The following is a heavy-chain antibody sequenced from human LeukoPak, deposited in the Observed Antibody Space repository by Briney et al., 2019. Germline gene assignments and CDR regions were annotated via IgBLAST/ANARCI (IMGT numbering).Heavy chain of an antibody. CDR2: INHSGST. J-gene: IGHJ4*02. D-gene: IGHD3-22*01. CDR1: GGSFSGYY. Sequence: SETLSLTCAVYGGSFSGYYWSWIRQPPGKGLEWIGEINHSGSTNYNPSLKSRVSISVDTSKNQFSLKLSSVTAADTAVYYCAREGYYYDTNGYPAFDYWGQGTLVTVSS. V-gene: IGHV4-34*01. CDR3: AREGYYYDTNGYPAFDY.